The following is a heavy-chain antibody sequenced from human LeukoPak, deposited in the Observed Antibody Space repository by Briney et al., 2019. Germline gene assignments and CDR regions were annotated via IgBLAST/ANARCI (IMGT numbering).Heavy chain of an antibody. Sequence: ASAKVSCKASGYTFSGYNMHWVRQAPGQGLEWMGWINPNSGGTSYAQNFQGRVTMTSDTSITTAYMELNRLRSDDTAVYYCARVLRYCSGGNCYSGGLGYMDVWGKGTTVTISS. V-gene: IGHV1-2*02. CDR3: ARVLRYCSGGNCYSGGLGYMDV. CDR2: INPNSGGT. D-gene: IGHD2-15*01. J-gene: IGHJ6*03. CDR1: GYTFSGYN.